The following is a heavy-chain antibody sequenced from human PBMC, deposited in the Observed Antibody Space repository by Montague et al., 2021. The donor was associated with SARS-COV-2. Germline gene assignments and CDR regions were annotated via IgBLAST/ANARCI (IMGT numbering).Heavy chain of an antibody. J-gene: IGHJ3*02. V-gene: IGHV2-70*01. Sequence: PALVKPTQTLTLTCTFSGFSLSTSGMCVSWIRQPPGKALEWLALIDWDDDKYYSTSLKTRLTIFKDTSKNQVVLTMTNMDPVDTATYYCARIWGATRGDAFDIWGQGTMVAVSS. CDR3: ARIWGATRGDAFDI. CDR2: IDWDDDK. CDR1: GFSLSTSGMC. D-gene: IGHD1-26*01.